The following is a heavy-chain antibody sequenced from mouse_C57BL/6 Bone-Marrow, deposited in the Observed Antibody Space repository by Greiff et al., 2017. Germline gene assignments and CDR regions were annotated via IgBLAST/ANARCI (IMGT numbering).Heavy chain of an antibody. CDR2: IDPSVSYI. CDR3: AIYYYGSSYEAMDY. D-gene: IGHD1-1*01. J-gene: IGHJ4*01. CDR1: GYTFTSYG. Sequence: QVQLQQPGADFVKPGASVKLSCKASGYTFTSYGMQWVKQTPGQGLGWIGEIDPSVSYINYKQKFKGKATLTVDKATSTAYMQLRSLTSEDSAVYYCAIYYYGSSYEAMDYWGQGTSVTVSS. V-gene: IGHV1-50*01.